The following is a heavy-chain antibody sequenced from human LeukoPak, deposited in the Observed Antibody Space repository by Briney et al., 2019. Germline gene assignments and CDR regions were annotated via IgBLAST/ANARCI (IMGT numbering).Heavy chain of an antibody. D-gene: IGHD4-17*01. V-gene: IGHV3-23*01. CDR2: IISGSGNTS. Sequence: GGSLRLPCVASGFTFNRYGMSWVRQAPGKGLEWVSTIISGSGNTSSYADSVKGRFTVSRDNSKNTLFLRINSLRAEDTAVYYCAKSGFYGVPAYFDYWGQGTLVIVSS. CDR3: AKSGFYGVPAYFDY. CDR1: GFTFNRYG. J-gene: IGHJ4*02.